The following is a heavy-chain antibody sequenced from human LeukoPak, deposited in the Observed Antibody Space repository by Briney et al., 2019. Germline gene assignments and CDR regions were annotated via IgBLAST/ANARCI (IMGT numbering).Heavy chain of an antibody. Sequence: PGRSLRLSCAASGFTFSSYGMHWVRQAPGKGLEWVAVISYDGSNKYYADSVKGRFTISRDNSKNTLYLQMNSLRAEDTAVYYCAKDYARSSSWLDYWGQGTLATVSS. CDR1: GFTFSSYG. CDR2: ISYDGSNK. D-gene: IGHD6-13*01. J-gene: IGHJ4*02. V-gene: IGHV3-30*18. CDR3: AKDYARSSSWLDY.